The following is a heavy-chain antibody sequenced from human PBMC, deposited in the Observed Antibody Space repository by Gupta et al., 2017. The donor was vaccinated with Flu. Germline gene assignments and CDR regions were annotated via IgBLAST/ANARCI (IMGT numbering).Heavy chain of an antibody. Sequence: EVRLVEGGGGMVTRGRHLRPACAVSGFPFTNAWVSWVRQAAGKGLEWIGRIKSSADGGTTVYAAFVKGRFSLSRDDSKDTVYLQMNSLEIEDTAVYYCATAEQKLVPHFDYWGQGTLVTVSS. CDR2: IKSSADGGTT. CDR1: GFPFTNAW. V-gene: IGHV3-15*01. D-gene: IGHD6-13*01. CDR3: ATAEQKLVPHFDY. J-gene: IGHJ4*02.